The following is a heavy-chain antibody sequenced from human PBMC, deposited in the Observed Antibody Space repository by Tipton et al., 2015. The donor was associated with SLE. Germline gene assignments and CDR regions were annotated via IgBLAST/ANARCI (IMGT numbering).Heavy chain of an antibody. CDR2: INHSGSP. J-gene: IGHJ5*02. D-gene: IGHD1-14*01. CDR1: GGSISSHY. V-gene: IGHV4-34*01. CDR3: ARRYEGDNWFDP. Sequence: TLSLTCTVSGGSISSHYWSWIRQPPGKGLEWIGEINHSGSPNYNPSLKSRVTISVDTSKNQFSLKLSSVTAADTAVYYCARRYEGDNWFDPWGQGTLVTVSS.